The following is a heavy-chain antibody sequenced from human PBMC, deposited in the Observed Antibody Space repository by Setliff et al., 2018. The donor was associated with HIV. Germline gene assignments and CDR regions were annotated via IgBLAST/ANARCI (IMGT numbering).Heavy chain of an antibody. CDR2: ISSYNGNT. CDR3: ARFPVLGGMDV. CDR1: GYTFTNYG. V-gene: IGHV1-18*01. Sequence: ASVKVSCKASGYTFTNYGISWVRQAPGQGLEWMGWISSYNGNTNYAQNFQGRVTMTTDTFTDTAYMELRSLRSEDTAVYYCARFPVLGGMDVWGQGTTVTVSS. D-gene: IGHD1-20*01. J-gene: IGHJ6*02.